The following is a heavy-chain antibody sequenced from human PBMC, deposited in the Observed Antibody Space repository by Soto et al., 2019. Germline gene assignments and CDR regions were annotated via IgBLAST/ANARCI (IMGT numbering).Heavy chain of an antibody. D-gene: IGHD6-19*01. J-gene: IGHJ4*02. Sequence: QVQLVQSGAEVKKPGASVKVSCEASGFSFSGYYIHWVRQAPGQGIEWMGWINPSSGDTNYAQKFQGWVSLNRDPSISTAYMELSRLKSADAAVYYCARHRGGSCWYEYYFEYWGQGTLVTVSS. CDR2: INPSSGDT. CDR3: ARHRGGSCWYEYYFEY. CDR1: GFSFSGYY. V-gene: IGHV1-2*04.